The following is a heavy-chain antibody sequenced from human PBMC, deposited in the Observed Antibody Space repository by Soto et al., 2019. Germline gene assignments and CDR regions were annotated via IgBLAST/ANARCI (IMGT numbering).Heavy chain of an antibody. Sequence: SVKVSCKASGGTFANFIMNWVRQTPGQGLEWMGGIVPMLGTPTYAEKSKGRVTISATGSTSTAYMELTSLRSEDTAIYYCARNGTYGSSLSPYSGMDVWGQGTTVTVSS. D-gene: IGHD3-10*01. J-gene: IGHJ6*02. CDR2: IVPMLGTP. CDR3: ARNGTYGSSLSPYSGMDV. V-gene: IGHV1-69*13. CDR1: GGTFANFI.